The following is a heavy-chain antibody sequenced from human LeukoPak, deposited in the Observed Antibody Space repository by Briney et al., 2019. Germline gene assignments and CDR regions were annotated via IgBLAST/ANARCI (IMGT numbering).Heavy chain of an antibody. D-gene: IGHD3-10*01. CDR2: IYYSGST. J-gene: IGHJ3*01. CDR3: AKPSNYYGSATDAFDF. V-gene: IGHV4-39*07. Sequence: SETLSLTCTVSGGSISSSSYYWGWIRQPPGKGLEWIGCIYYSGSTYYNPSLKSRVTISVDTSKNHFSLKLNSVTAADTAVYYCAKPSNYYGSATDAFDFWGQGTMVTVSS. CDR1: GGSISSSSYY.